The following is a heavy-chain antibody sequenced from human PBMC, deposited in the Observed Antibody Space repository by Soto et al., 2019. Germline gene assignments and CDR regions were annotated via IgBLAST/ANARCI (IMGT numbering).Heavy chain of an antibody. V-gene: IGHV4-59*01. Sequence: SETLSLTCTVSGGSISSYYWSWIRQPPGKGLEWIGYIYYSGSTNYNPSLKSRVTISVDTSKNQFSLKLSSVTAADTAVYYCARPRGFWSGYSYYFDYWGQGTLVTVSS. D-gene: IGHD3-3*01. CDR3: ARPRGFWSGYSYYFDY. J-gene: IGHJ4*02. CDR2: IYYSGST. CDR1: GGSISSYY.